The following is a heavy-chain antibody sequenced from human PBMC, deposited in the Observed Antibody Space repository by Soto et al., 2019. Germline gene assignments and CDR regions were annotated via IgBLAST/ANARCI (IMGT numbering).Heavy chain of an antibody. CDR3: AKDHSGFYDYVWGTPGNWFDP. CDR1: GFTFSSYG. V-gene: IGHV3-30*18. D-gene: IGHD3-16*01. Sequence: GGSLRLSCAASGFTFSSYGMHWVRQAPGKGLGWVAVISYDGSNKYYADSVKGRFTISRDNAKNTRYLQMNSLRAEDTAVYYCAKDHSGFYDYVWGTPGNWFDPWGQGTLVTVSS. J-gene: IGHJ5*02. CDR2: ISYDGSNK.